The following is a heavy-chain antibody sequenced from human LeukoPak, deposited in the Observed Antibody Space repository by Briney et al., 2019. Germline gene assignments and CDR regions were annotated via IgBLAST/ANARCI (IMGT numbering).Heavy chain of an antibody. CDR3: ARVPQYCDFWSGYYSSWFDP. CDR2: IYYSGST. D-gene: IGHD3-3*01. CDR1: GGSISSYY. Sequence: PSETLSLTCTVSGGSISSYYWSWIRQPPGKGLEWIGYIYYSGSTNYNPSLKSRVTISVDTSKNQFSLKLSSVTAADTAVYYCARVPQYCDFWSGYYSSWFDPWGQGTLVTVSS. J-gene: IGHJ5*02. V-gene: IGHV4-59*01.